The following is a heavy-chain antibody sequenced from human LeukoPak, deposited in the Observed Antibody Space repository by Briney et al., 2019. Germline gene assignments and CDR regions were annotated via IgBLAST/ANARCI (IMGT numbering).Heavy chain of an antibody. V-gene: IGHV3-30*18. CDR3: AKVRGGYYGSGIDY. CDR2: ISYDGSYE. D-gene: IGHD3-10*01. CDR1: GFTFRTYG. Sequence: GGSLRLSCAASGFTFRTYGMGWVRQAPGKWLEWVAVISYDGSYEIYADSVKGRFTISRDNSKNTLYLQMSSLRAEDTAVYYCAKVRGGYYGSGIDYWGQGTLVAVSS. J-gene: IGHJ4*02.